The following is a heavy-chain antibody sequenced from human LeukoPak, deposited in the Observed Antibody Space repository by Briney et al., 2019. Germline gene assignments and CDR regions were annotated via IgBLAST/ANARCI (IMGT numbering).Heavy chain of an antibody. Sequence: GGSLRLSCAASGFTFNSYNMYWVRQAPGKGLEWVSYISSSSSTIYYADPVKGRFTISRDSAKTSLFLQMNGLRDEDTAVYYCARAYSSSSGRDAFDSWGLGTLVTVSS. CDR1: GFTFNSYN. CDR2: ISSSSSTI. V-gene: IGHV3-48*02. D-gene: IGHD6-6*01. J-gene: IGHJ3*02. CDR3: ARAYSSSSGRDAFDS.